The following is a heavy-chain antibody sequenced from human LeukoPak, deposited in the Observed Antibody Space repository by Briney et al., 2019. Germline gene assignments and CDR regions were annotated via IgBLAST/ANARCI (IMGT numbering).Heavy chain of an antibody. V-gene: IGHV4-38-2*01. CDR1: GYPIRSGFY. CDR3: ARHEAEMATILGNY. Sequence: PSETLSPTCVVSGYPIRSGFYWGWIRQPPGKGLEWVGSIYHSGSTFYNPSLKSRVTISVDTSKNQFSLSLRSVTAADTAVYYCARHEAEMATILGNYWGQGNLVIVSS. CDR2: IYHSGST. J-gene: IGHJ4*02. D-gene: IGHD5-24*01.